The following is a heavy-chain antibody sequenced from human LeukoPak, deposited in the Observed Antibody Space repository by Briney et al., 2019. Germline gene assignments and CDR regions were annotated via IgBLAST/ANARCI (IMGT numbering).Heavy chain of an antibody. D-gene: IGHD2-15*01. J-gene: IGHJ4*02. CDR2: IKQDGSEK. Sequence: GGSLRLSCAASGFTFSSYWMSWVRQAPGTGLEWVANIKQDGSEKYYVDSVKGRFTISRDNAKNSLYLQMNSLRAEDTAAYYCAREYCSGGTCYLPGYWGQGTLVTVSS. CDR3: AREYCSGGTCYLPGY. CDR1: GFTFSSYW. V-gene: IGHV3-7*03.